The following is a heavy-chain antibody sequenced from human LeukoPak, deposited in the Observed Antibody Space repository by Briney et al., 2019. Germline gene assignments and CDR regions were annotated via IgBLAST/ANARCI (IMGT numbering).Heavy chain of an antibody. J-gene: IGHJ6*02. Sequence: GGSLRLSCAASGFTFSSYAMSWVRQAPGKGLEWVAVISYDGSNKYYADSVKGRFTISRDNSKNTLYLQMNSLRAEDTAVYYCARAAIPYGMDVWGQGTTVTVSS. V-gene: IGHV3-30-3*01. D-gene: IGHD2-21*01. CDR2: ISYDGSNK. CDR3: ARAAIPYGMDV. CDR1: GFTFSSYA.